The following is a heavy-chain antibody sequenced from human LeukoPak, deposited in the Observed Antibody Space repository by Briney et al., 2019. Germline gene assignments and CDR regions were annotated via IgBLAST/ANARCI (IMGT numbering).Heavy chain of an antibody. CDR1: GFTFDDYA. D-gene: IGHD3-10*01. CDR2: ISWNSGSI. V-gene: IGHV3-9*01. CDR3: AKDRASYYGSGLRGGFDY. J-gene: IGHJ4*02. Sequence: TGGSLRLSCAASGFTFDDYAMHWVRQAPGKGLEWVSGISWNSGSIGYADSVKGRFTISRDNAKNSLYLQMNSLRAEDTALYYCAKDRASYYGSGLRGGFDYWGQGTLVTVSS.